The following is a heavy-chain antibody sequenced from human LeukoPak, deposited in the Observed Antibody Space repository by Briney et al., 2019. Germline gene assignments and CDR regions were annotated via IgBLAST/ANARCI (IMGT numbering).Heavy chain of an antibody. Sequence: ASVKVSCKASAYTFTNYYIHWVRQAPGQGLEWMGIIHPSSGSTSYAQKFEGRVTLTRDTSTSTVYMELISLRSEDTAVYYCARDSSTSSLADPWGQGTLVTVSS. D-gene: IGHD2-2*01. CDR1: AYTFTNYY. J-gene: IGHJ5*02. CDR2: IHPSSGST. V-gene: IGHV1-46*01. CDR3: ARDSSTSSLADP.